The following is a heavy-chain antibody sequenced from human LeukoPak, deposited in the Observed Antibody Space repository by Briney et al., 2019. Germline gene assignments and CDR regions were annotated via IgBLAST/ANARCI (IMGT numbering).Heavy chain of an antibody. D-gene: IGHD3-10*01. CDR1: GGSISSSTYY. V-gene: IGHV4-39*07. CDR2: IFYSGRT. CDR3: ARGEYSQGLHDY. J-gene: IGHJ4*02. Sequence: PSETLSLTCTVSGGSISSSTYYWGWIRQPPGKGLEWIGSIFYSGRTYYNPSLKSRVTISVDTSKNQFSLKLSSVTAADTAVYYCARGEYSQGLHDYWGQGTLVTVSS.